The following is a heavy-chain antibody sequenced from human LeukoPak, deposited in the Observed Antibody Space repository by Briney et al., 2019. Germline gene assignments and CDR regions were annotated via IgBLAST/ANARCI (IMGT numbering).Heavy chain of an antibody. V-gene: IGHV3-23*01. CDR2: IGYNSATT. CDR3: ATLLNLPFDY. CDR1: RFSFSSNA. Sequence: GGSLRHSCAASRFSFSSNAMSWVRQAPGKGLEWVSTIGYNSATTYYADSVEGRFTVSRDNSKNTLYLQMNSLRAEDTAVYYCATLLNLPFDYWGQGTLVTVSS. J-gene: IGHJ4*02. D-gene: IGHD3-10*01.